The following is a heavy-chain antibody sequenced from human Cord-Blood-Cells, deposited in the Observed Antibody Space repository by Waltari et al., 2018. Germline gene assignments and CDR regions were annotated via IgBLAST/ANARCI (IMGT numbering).Heavy chain of an antibody. J-gene: IGHJ4*02. CDR1: GYTFTSYD. CDR2: MNPNSGNT. CDR3: ARSPYDILTGYYRFFDY. V-gene: IGHV1-8*03. D-gene: IGHD3-9*01. Sequence: QVQLVQSGAEVKKPGASVKVSCKASGYTFTSYDINWVRQATGQGLEWMGWMNPNSGNTGYAQKFQGRGTITRNTSISTAYMELSSLRSEDTAVYYCARSPYDILTGYYRFFDYWGQGTLVTVSS.